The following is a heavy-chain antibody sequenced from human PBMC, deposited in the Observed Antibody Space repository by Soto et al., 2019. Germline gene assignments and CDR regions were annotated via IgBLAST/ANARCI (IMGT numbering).Heavy chain of an antibody. Sequence: ASVKVSCKASGYTFTGYYMHWVRQAPGQGLEWMGWINPNSGGTNYAQKFQGWVTMTRDTSISAAYMELSRLRSDDTAVYYCARGGTVVTDAFDIWGQGTMLTVSS. CDR3: ARGGTVVTDAFDI. CDR1: GYTFTGYY. CDR2: INPNSGGT. J-gene: IGHJ3*02. V-gene: IGHV1-2*04. D-gene: IGHD2-15*01.